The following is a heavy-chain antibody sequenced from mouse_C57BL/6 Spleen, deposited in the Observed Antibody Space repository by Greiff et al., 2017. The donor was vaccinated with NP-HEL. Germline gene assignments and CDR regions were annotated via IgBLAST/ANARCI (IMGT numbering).Heavy chain of an antibody. J-gene: IGHJ2*01. CDR3: AREDYGPSFDY. V-gene: IGHV5-4*01. CDR2: ISDGGSYT. Sequence: EVKLVESGGGLVKPGGSLKLSCAASGFTFSSYAMSWVRQTPEKRLEWVATISDGGSYTYYPDNVKGRFTISRDNAKNNLYLQMSHLKSEDTAMYYCAREDYGPSFDYWGQGTTLTVSS. CDR1: GFTFSSYA. D-gene: IGHD1-1*01.